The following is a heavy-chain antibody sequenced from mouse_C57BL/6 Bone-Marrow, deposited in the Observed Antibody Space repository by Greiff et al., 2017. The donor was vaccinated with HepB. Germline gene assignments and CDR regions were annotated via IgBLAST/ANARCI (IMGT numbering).Heavy chain of an antibody. J-gene: IGHJ4*01. CDR3: ARDYYGPNWYAMDY. D-gene: IGHD1-2*01. CDR1: GYTFTSYW. Sequence: QVQLQQPGAELVKPGASVKLSCKASGYTFTSYWMQWVKQRPGQGLEWIGEIDPSDSYTNYNQKFKGKANLTVDTSSSTAYMQLSSLTSEDSAVYYCARDYYGPNWYAMDYWGQGTSVTVSS. V-gene: IGHV1-50*01. CDR2: IDPSDSYT.